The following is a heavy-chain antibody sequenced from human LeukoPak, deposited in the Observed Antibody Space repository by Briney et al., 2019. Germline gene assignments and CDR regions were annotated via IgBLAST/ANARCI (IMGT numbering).Heavy chain of an antibody. V-gene: IGHV3-7*05. CDR3: AREQYGGKDY. CDR2: IKEDGSVK. Sequence: GGSLRLSCAASGFTFSNYWMSWVRQAPGKGLEWVANIKEDGSVKYYVDSVKGRFTISRDNAKNSVYLQTNSLRAEDTAVYYCAREQYGGKDYWGQGNLVTVSS. J-gene: IGHJ4*02. D-gene: IGHD4-23*01. CDR1: GFTFSNYW.